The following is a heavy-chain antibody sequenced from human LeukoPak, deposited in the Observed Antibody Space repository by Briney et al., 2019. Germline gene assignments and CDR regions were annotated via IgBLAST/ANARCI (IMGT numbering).Heavy chain of an antibody. J-gene: IGHJ5*02. CDR2: VNHGGDT. Sequence: SETLSLTCAVYNGSFSGYYWSWIRQSPEKGLEWIGEVNHGGDTNYNPSLRSRVTISLDTSRNHFSLKLRSVTAADTAIYNCARAAWNGGGGFDPWGQGTLVTVSS. CDR1: NGSFSGYY. D-gene: IGHD3-16*01. V-gene: IGHV4-34*01. CDR3: ARAAWNGGGGFDP.